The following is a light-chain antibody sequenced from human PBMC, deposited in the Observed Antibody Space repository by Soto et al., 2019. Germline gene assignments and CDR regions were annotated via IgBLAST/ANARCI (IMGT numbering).Light chain of an antibody. Sequence: EIVLTKSPGTLSLSPGERATLSCRASQSVSSSYLAWYQQKPGQAPRLLIYGASSRATGIPDRFSGSGSGTDFTLTISSLEPEDFAVYYCQQRSNWPPSITFGQVTRLEIK. CDR1: QSVSSSY. CDR2: GAS. J-gene: IGKJ5*01. V-gene: IGKV3D-20*02. CDR3: QQRSNWPPSIT.